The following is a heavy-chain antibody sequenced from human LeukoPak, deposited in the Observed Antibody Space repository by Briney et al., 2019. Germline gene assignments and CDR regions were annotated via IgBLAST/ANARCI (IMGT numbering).Heavy chain of an antibody. V-gene: IGHV4-34*01. CDR2: INHSGST. CDR3: ARGLWSGYPHFDY. D-gene: IGHD3-3*01. Sequence: SETLSLTCAVYGGSFSGYYWSWIRQPPGKGLEWIWEINHSGSTNYNPSLKSRVTISLDTSKSQFSLKLSSMTAADTAVYYCARGLWSGYPHFDYWGQGTLVTVSS. J-gene: IGHJ4*02. CDR1: GGSFSGYY.